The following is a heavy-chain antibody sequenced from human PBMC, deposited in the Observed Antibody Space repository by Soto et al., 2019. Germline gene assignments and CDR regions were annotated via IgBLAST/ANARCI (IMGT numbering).Heavy chain of an antibody. CDR2: ISYDGSNK. D-gene: IGHD5-18*01. CDR1: GFNFSSYA. J-gene: IGHJ2*01. Sequence: GSLRLSCEASGFNFSSYAMHWVRQAPGKGLEWVAVISYDGSNKYYADSVKGRFTISRDNSKNTLYLQMNSLRAEDTAVYYCARDPLWGTAMVLWYFDLWGRGTLVTVSS. V-gene: IGHV3-30-3*01. CDR3: ARDPLWGTAMVLWYFDL.